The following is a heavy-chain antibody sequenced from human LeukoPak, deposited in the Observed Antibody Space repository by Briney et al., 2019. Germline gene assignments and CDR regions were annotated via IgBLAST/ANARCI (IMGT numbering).Heavy chain of an antibody. CDR3: ARVPYSSSLGVFTY. V-gene: IGHV1-2*02. CDR2: INPNSGGT. Sequence: ASVKVSCKASGYTFTGYYMHWVRQAPGQGLEWMGWINPNSGGTNYAQKFQGRVTITRDTSISTAYMELSRLRSDDTAVYYCARVPYSSSLGVFTYWGQGTLVTVSS. D-gene: IGHD6-6*01. CDR1: GYTFTGYY. J-gene: IGHJ4*02.